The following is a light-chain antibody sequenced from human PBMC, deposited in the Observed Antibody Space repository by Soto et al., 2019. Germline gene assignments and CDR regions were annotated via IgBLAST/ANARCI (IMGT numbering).Light chain of an antibody. J-gene: IGKJ3*01. Sequence: DIQMSQSPSSLSASVGARFTITCRATQRLRKSLNWYQQKPGKAPNFLIYDASTLQSGVRSRFSGSGSGTDFIITVCSLQLEEFATYYCQQSYYIPFTFGPGTEVDIK. CDR2: DAS. V-gene: IGKV1-39*01. CDR3: QQSYYIPFT. CDR1: QRLRKS.